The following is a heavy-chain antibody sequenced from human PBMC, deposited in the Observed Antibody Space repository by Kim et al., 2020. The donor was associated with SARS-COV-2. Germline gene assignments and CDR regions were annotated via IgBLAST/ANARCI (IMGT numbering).Heavy chain of an antibody. D-gene: IGHD2-15*01. V-gene: IGHV1-18*01. J-gene: IGHJ5*02. CDR3: ARDYCSGGSCYEDWFDP. Sequence: ASVKVSCKASGYTFTSYGISWVRQAPGQGLEWMGWISAYNGNTNYAQKLQGRVTMTTDTSTSTAYMELRSLRSDDTAVYYCARDYCSGGSCYEDWFDPWGQGTLVTVSS. CDR2: ISAYNGNT. CDR1: GYTFTSYG.